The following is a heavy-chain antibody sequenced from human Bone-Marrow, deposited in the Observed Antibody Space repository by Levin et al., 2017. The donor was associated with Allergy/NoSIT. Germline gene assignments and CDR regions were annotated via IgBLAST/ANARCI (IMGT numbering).Heavy chain of an antibody. V-gene: IGHV3-30*18. CDR1: GFTFSSYG. CDR2: ISYDGSNK. Sequence: GESLKISCAASGFTFSSYGMHWVRQAPGKGLEWVAVISYDGSNKYYADSVKGRFTISRDNSKNTLYLQMNSLRAEDTAVYYCAKAAAGPLFDYWGQGTLVTVSS. CDR3: AKAAAGPLFDY. D-gene: IGHD6-13*01. J-gene: IGHJ4*02.